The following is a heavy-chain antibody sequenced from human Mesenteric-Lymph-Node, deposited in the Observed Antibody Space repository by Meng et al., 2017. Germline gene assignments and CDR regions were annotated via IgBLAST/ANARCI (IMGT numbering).Heavy chain of an antibody. J-gene: IGHJ4*02. CDR1: GYTFTASA. Sequence: QVQLGQSGAEVKKPGASVKISCRASGYTFTASAVHWVRQAPGQRLEWMGRINSDNGDTNYSQRFQDRVTISRDTSATTAYMELSSLRSEDTAVYYCATGPEIVSTLDFWGQGTLVTVSS. CDR2: INSDNGDT. V-gene: IGHV1-3*04. D-gene: IGHD3-16*02. CDR3: ATGPEIVSTLDF.